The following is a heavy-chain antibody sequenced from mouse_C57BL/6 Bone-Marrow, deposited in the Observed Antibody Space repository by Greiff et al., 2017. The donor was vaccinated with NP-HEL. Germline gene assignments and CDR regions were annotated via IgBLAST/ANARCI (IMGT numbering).Heavy chain of an antibody. D-gene: IGHD2-1*01. CDR2: IDPSDSYT. V-gene: IGHV1-69*01. Sequence: QVKLMESGAELVMPGASVKLSCKASGYTFTSYWMHWVKQRPGQGLEWIGEIDPSDSYTNYNQKFKGKSTLTVDKSSSTAYMQLSSLTSEDSAVYYCARSSTMDYWGQGTTLTVSS. CDR1: GYTFTSYW. J-gene: IGHJ2*01. CDR3: ARSSTMDY.